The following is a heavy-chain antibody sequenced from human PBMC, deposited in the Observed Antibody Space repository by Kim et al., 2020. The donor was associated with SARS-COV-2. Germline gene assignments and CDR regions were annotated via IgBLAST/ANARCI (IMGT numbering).Heavy chain of an antibody. J-gene: IGHJ6*02. D-gene: IGHD6-19*01. Sequence: GGSLRLSCAASGFTFSSYAMHWVRQAPGKGLEWVAVISYDGSNKYYADSVKGRFTISRDNSKNTLYLQMNSLRAEDTAVYYCARESSGRGQWLVKYYYYYGMDVWGQGTTVTVSS. CDR2: ISYDGSNK. CDR1: GFTFSSYA. CDR3: ARESSGRGQWLVKYYYYYGMDV. V-gene: IGHV3-30-3*01.